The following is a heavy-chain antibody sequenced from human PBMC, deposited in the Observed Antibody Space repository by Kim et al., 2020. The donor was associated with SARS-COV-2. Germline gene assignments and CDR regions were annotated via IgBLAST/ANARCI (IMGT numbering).Heavy chain of an antibody. CDR1: GGSISSYF. J-gene: IGHJ6*02. Sequence: SETLSLTCTVSGGSISSYFWCWIRQSAGKGLEWIGRIYTSGSTNYNPSLKSRVTMSVDTSKNQIYLRLSSVTAADMAVYYCARGHLTGRVSQYGKDVWGQGPGVIVSS. D-gene: IGHD4-4*01. CDR3: ARGHLTGRVSQYGKDV. V-gene: IGHV4-4*07. CDR2: IYTSGST.